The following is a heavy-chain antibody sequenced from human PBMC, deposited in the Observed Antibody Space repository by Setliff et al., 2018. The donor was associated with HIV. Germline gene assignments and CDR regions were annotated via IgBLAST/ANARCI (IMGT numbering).Heavy chain of an antibody. V-gene: IGHV4-39*01. D-gene: IGHD3-3*01. Sequence: PSETLSLTCVLSGGVSISSNYYFWGWIRQPPGKGLEWIGSIHYSGGPYYNPSLKSRVAISMDTSKNHFSLKLTSVTAADTAVYYCARHGQSFDFSIVSEAYYFDSWGQGTLVTVSS. CDR3: ARHGQSFDFSIVSEAYYFDS. J-gene: IGHJ4*02. CDR2: IHYSGGP. CDR1: GGVSISSNYYF.